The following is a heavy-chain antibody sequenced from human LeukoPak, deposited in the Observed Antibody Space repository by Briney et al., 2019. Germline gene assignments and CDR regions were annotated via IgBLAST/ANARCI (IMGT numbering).Heavy chain of an antibody. CDR1: GGSVSSSTYD. V-gene: IGHV4-39*01. CDR2: IYYSGTT. J-gene: IGHJ4*02. CDR3: VRRVLSVSRPSNFDY. D-gene: IGHD3-3*01. Sequence: TSETLSLTCSVSGGSVSSSTYDWGWIRQPPGKGLEWIGNIYYSGTTYYNPSLKSRVTISIDTSKKQFSLKLTSVTAADTAVYYCVRRVLSVSRPSNFDYWGQGILVTLSS.